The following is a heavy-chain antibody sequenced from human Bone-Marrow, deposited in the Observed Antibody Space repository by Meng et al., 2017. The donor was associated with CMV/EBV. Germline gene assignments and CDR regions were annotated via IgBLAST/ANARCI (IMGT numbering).Heavy chain of an antibody. V-gene: IGHV3-66*01. CDR1: GFTVSSNY. CDR2: IYSGGST. CDR3: ARGRWGYFDY. Sequence: LRLSCAASGFTVSSNYMSWVRQAPGKGLEWVSVIYSGGSTYYADSVTGRFTISRDNSKNTLYLQMNSLRAEDTAVYYCARGRWGYFDYWGQGTLVTVSS. D-gene: IGHD1-26*01. J-gene: IGHJ4*02.